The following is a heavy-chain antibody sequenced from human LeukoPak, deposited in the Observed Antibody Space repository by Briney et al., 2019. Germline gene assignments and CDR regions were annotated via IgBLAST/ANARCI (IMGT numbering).Heavy chain of an antibody. CDR3: AREEDTVVVDS. D-gene: IGHD4-23*01. V-gene: IGHV1-69*05. CDR2: IIPIFGTA. Sequence: SVKVSCKASGGTFISYAISWVRQAPGQGLEWMGRIIPIFGTANYAQKFQGRVTITTDESTSTAYMQLSSLRSEDTAVYYCAREEDTVVVDSWGQGTLVTVSS. J-gene: IGHJ4*02. CDR1: GGTFISYA.